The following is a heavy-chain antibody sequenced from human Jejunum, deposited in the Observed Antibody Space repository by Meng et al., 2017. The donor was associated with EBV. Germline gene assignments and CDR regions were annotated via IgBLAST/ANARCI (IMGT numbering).Heavy chain of an antibody. J-gene: IGHJ2*01. CDR3: ATAPGRIGAAWGYWYFDL. Sequence: QVQLVEAGGGLVKPGGSLRLSCAASGLAISDDYMSWIRQAPGKGLEWVSYISSSGTTMYYADSVKGRFTISRDNARNSLYLEMNTLIAEDTAVYYCATAPGRIGAAWGYWYFDLWGRGTLVTVSS. CDR1: GLAISDDY. D-gene: IGHD6-13*01. V-gene: IGHV3-11*01. CDR2: ISSSGTTM.